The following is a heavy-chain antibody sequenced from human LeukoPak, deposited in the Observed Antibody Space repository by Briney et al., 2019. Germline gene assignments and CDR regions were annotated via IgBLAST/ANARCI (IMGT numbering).Heavy chain of an antibody. V-gene: IGHV3-7*01. D-gene: IGHD6-19*01. CDR2: IKEDGRDI. CDR3: VRGSGWFFGL. CDR1: QFSISYDW. J-gene: IGHJ4*02. Sequence: GGSLRLSCAASQFSISYDWMHWVRQAPGKGLEWVSSIKEDGRDIHYLDSVKGRFSISRDNAKNSLYLEMNTLRAEDTAVYYCVRGSGWFFGLWGQGSLVTVSS.